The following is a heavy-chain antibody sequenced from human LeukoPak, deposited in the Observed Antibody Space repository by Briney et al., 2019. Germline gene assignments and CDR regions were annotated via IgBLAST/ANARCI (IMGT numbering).Heavy chain of an antibody. D-gene: IGHD4-17*01. CDR2: IWYDGSNE. Sequence: GGSLRLSCAASGFNFRSYGMHWVRQAPGKGLEWVALIWYDGSNENYADSVKSRFSIYRDNSKNTLYLQMNGLRADDTAVYYCASFDGDYFFDYWGQGVMVTVSS. CDR1: GFNFRSYG. CDR3: ASFDGDYFFDY. V-gene: IGHV3-33*01. J-gene: IGHJ4*02.